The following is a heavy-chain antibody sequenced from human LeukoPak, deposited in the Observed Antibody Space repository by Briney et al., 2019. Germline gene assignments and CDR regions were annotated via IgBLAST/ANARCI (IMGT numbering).Heavy chain of an antibody. CDR3: ARLASGSYGPLTPFDY. V-gene: IGHV4-59*08. Sequence: PSETLSLTCTVSGGSISSYYWSWIRQPPGKGREWIGDIYYSGSTNYNPSLKSRVTISVDTSKNQFFLRLSSVTAADTAVYYSARLASGSYGPLTPFDYWGQGTLVTVSS. D-gene: IGHD1-26*01. CDR1: GGSISSYY. CDR2: IYYSGST. J-gene: IGHJ4*02.